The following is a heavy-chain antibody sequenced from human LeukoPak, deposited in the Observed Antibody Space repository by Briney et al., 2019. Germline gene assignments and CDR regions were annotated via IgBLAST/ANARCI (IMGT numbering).Heavy chain of an antibody. J-gene: IGHJ3*02. CDR1: GFTFNNYW. CDR2: INQTGSEK. CDR3: ARDEGSFDM. V-gene: IGHV3-7*01. Sequence: PGGSLRLSCAASGFTFNNYWMTWVRQTPGKGLEWVANINQTGSEKYYVDSVKGRFAVSRDNVKNSLYLQMDSLRVEDSAVYYCARDEGSFDMWGQGTMVTVSS.